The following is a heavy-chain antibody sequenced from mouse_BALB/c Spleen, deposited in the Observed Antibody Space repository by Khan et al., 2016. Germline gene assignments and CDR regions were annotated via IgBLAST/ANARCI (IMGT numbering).Heavy chain of an antibody. CDR3: ASDPYGYDVAWFAY. Sequence: EVQLQGSGPGLVKPSQSLSLTCTVTGYSITSDYAWNWIRQFPGNKLEWMGYISYRGSTNYNPSLKSRISITRDTSKNQFFLQLNSVTTEDTATYFCASDPYGYDVAWFAYWGQGTLVSVSA. J-gene: IGHJ3*01. CDR1: GYSITSDYA. CDR2: ISYRGST. V-gene: IGHV3-2*02. D-gene: IGHD2-2*01.